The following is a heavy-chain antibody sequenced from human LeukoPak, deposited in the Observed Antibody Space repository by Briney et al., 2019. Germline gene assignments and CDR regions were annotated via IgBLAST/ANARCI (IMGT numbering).Heavy chain of an antibody. CDR2: FDPEDGET. D-gene: IGHD3-3*01. V-gene: IGHV1-24*01. CDR1: GYTLTELS. Sequence: GASVKVSCKVSGYTLTELSMHRVRQAPGKGLEWMGGFDPEDGETIYAQKFQGRVTMTEDTSTDTAFMELSSLRSEDTAVYYCATVALRFLEWQGILGFDPWGQGTLVTVSS. J-gene: IGHJ5*02. CDR3: ATVALRFLEWQGILGFDP.